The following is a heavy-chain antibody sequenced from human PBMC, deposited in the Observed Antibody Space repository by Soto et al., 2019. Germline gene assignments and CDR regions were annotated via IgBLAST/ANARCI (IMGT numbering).Heavy chain of an antibody. CDR3: ARDLRDSSSSDYYYYGMDV. J-gene: IGHJ6*02. D-gene: IGHD6-6*01. Sequence: GGSLRLSCAASGFTFSSYWMSWVRQAPGKGLEWVANIKQDGSEKYYVDSVKGRFTISRDNAKNSLYLQMNSLRAEDTAVYYCARDLRDSSSSDYYYYGMDVWGQGTTVTVSS. CDR1: GFTFSSYW. V-gene: IGHV3-7*01. CDR2: IKQDGSEK.